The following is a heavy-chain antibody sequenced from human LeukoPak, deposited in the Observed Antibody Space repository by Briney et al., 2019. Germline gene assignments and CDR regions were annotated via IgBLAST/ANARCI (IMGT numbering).Heavy chain of an antibody. J-gene: IGHJ4*02. CDR3: AKDKTYCSSTSCYWRPHYFDY. D-gene: IGHD2-2*01. CDR1: GFTFSSYG. V-gene: IGHV3-30*18. CDR2: ISYDGSNK. Sequence: PGRPLRLSCAASGFTFSSYGMHWVRQAPGKGLEWVAVISYDGSNKYYADSVKGRFTISRDNSKNTLYLQMNSLRAEDTAVYYCAKDKTYCSSTSCYWRPHYFDYWGQGTLVTVSS.